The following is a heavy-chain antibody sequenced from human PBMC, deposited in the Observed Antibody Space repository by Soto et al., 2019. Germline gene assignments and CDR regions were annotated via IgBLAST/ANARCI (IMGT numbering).Heavy chain of an antibody. J-gene: IGHJ4*02. CDR1: GDSINSRSYY. CDR3: ARRRNSVVTQAYFDV. D-gene: IGHD2-21*02. V-gene: IGHV4-39*01. Sequence: PWETLSLTCTVTGDSINSRSYYWGWIRQPPGKGLEWIGSIYYSGRTYNNPSLRSRVSMSIETSKDQFSLKLKSVTAADTALYFCARRRNSVVTQAYFDVWGQGSMVTVYS. CDR2: IYYSGRT.